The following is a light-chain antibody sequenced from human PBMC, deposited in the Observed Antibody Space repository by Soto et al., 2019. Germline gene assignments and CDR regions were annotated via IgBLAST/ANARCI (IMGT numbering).Light chain of an antibody. V-gene: IGLV2-14*01. CDR1: SSDVGGYNY. CDR2: EVS. CDR3: SSYTSSGTLV. Sequence: QSALTQPASVSGSPGQSITISCTGTSSDVGGYNYVSWYQQHPGKAPKLMIYEVSNRPSGVSYRFSGSKSGNTASLTISGLQAEDEADYYCSSYTSSGTLVFGTGTKLTVL. J-gene: IGLJ1*01.